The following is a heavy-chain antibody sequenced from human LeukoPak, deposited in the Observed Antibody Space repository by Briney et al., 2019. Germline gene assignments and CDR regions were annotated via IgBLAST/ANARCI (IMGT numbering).Heavy chain of an antibody. J-gene: IGHJ4*02. CDR2: ISSSSSYI. CDR1: GFTFSSYS. D-gene: IGHD3-3*01. Sequence: PGGSLRLSCAASGFTFSSYSMNWVRQAPGKGLEWVSSISSSSSYIYYADSVKGRFTISRDNAKNSLYLRMNSLRAEDTAVYYCARDPQRDFWSDPADYWGQGTLVTVSS. CDR3: ARDPQRDFWSDPADY. V-gene: IGHV3-21*01.